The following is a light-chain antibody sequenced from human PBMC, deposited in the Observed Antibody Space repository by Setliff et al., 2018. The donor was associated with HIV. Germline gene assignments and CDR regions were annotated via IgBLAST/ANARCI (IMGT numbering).Light chain of an antibody. CDR3: SSYGGNNNKV. J-gene: IGLJ1*01. V-gene: IGLV2-8*01. CDR2: EVS. CDR1: SSDVGAYNY. Sequence: QSALTQPPSASGSPGQSVTISCTGTSSDVGAYNYVSWYQQHPGKAPKLMIYEVSKRPSGVPDRFSGSKSGNTASLTVSGLQAEDGADYYCSSYGGNNNKVFGTGTKVTVL.